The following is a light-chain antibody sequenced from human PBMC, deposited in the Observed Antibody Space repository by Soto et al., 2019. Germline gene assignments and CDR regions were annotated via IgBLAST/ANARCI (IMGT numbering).Light chain of an antibody. CDR2: KVS. Sequence: DVVMTQSPLSLPVTLGQPASISCRSSQSLVYSDGNTYLNWFQQRPGQSPRRLIYKVSNRDSGVPDRFSGSGSGTDFTLKISRVEAEDVGFYYCMEGTSWPVTFGGGTKVEIK. CDR1: QSLVYSDGNTY. CDR3: MEGTSWPVT. V-gene: IGKV2-30*01. J-gene: IGKJ4*01.